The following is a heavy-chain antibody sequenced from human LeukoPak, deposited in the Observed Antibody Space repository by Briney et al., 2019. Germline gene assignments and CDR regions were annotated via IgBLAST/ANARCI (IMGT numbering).Heavy chain of an antibody. V-gene: IGHV4-34*01. D-gene: IGHD3-9*01. J-gene: IGHJ5*02. CDR2: INHSGST. CDR1: GGSFSGYY. CDR3: ARGPNILRYFDWPLNRGIDP. Sequence: SETLSLTCAVYGGSFSGYYWSWIRQPPGKGLEWIGEINHSGSTNYNPSLKSRVTISVDTSKNQFSLKLSSVTAADTAVYYCARGPNILRYFDWPLNRGIDPWGQGTLVTVSS.